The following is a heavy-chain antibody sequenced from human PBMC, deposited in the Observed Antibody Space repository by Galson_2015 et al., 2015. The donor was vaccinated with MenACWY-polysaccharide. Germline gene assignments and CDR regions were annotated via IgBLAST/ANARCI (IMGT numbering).Heavy chain of an antibody. CDR1: GFTFTNYA. CDR2: IGGSGSR. J-gene: IGHJ5*02. V-gene: IGHV3-23*01. CDR3: AKANSGGICTSGWACWFDP. D-gene: IGHD2-15*01. Sequence: SLRLSCAASGFTFTNYAMNWVRQAPGKGLERVSSIGGSGSRYYADSVKGRFTISLDNSKNMVYLQMNSLRAEDTAIYYCAKANSGGICTSGWACWFDPWGQGSLVIVSS.